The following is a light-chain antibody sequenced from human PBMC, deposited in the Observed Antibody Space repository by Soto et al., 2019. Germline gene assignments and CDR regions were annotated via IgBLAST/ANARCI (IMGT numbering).Light chain of an antibody. Sequence: QSALTQPASVSGSPGQSITISCTGTSSDVGGYNYVSWYQQHPGKAPKLMIYEVSNRPSGVSNRFSGSKSGNTASLTISGLQAEDEADYYCSSYAHSSIYVFGTGTKLTVL. CDR2: EVS. CDR3: SSYAHSSIYV. V-gene: IGLV2-14*01. CDR1: SSDVGGYNY. J-gene: IGLJ1*01.